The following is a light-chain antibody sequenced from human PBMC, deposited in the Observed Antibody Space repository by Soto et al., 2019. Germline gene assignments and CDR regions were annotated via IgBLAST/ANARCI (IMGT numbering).Light chain of an antibody. V-gene: IGLV2-14*01. J-gene: IGLJ1*01. CDR3: SSYTSSNSYV. CDR1: SSDVGAYNS. Sequence: SVLTQPASVSGSPGQSIAISCTGTSSDVGAYNSVSWYQQYPGKAPKLMTHDVSNRPSGVSDRFSGSKSGNTASLTISGLQAEDEADYYCSSYTSSNSYVFGSGTKVTVL. CDR2: DVS.